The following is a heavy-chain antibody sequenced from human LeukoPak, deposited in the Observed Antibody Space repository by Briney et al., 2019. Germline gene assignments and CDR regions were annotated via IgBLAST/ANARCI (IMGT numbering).Heavy chain of an antibody. Sequence: ASVKVSCKASVGTFSSYAISWVRQAPGQGLEWMGGIIPIFGTANYAQKFQGRVTITADESTSTAYMELSSLRSEDTAVYYCARDRGVAVSQTQTQEAFDIWGQGTMVTVSS. V-gene: IGHV1-69*01. CDR2: IIPIFGTA. J-gene: IGHJ3*02. CDR3: ARDRGVAVSQTQTQEAFDI. D-gene: IGHD3-10*01. CDR1: VGTFSSYA.